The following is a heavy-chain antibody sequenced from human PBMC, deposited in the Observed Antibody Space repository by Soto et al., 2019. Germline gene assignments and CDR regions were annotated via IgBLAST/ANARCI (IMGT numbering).Heavy chain of an antibody. CDR3: ARGIVVVPAAISSWFDP. Sequence: ASVKVSCKASGYTFTSYYMHWVRQAPGQGLEWMGIINPSGGSTSYAQKFQGRVTITADKSTSTAYMELSSLRSEDTAVYYCARGIVVVPAAISSWFDPWGQGTLVTVSS. D-gene: IGHD2-2*01. V-gene: IGHV1-46*01. CDR2: INPSGGST. CDR1: GYTFTSYY. J-gene: IGHJ5*02.